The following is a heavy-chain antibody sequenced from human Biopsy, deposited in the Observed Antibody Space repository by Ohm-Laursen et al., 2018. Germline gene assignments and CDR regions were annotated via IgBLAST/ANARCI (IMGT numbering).Heavy chain of an antibody. CDR1: SYTFTDYN. J-gene: IGHJ4*02. CDR2: INCKTGAT. CDR3: ARDPLNGHKHFGY. Sequence: VASVKVSCKASSYTFTDYNIHWMRQAPGQGLEWLGYINCKTGATNYAQKFQGTVTMTRDTSISTAYLALGSLRSADTAIYYCARDPLNGHKHFGYWGQGSLVTVSS. D-gene: IGHD2-8*01. V-gene: IGHV1-2*02.